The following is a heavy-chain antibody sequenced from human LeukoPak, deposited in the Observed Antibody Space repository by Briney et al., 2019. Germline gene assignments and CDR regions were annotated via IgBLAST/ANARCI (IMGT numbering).Heavy chain of an antibody. CDR3: ARDMNGGNFVYYYGMDV. V-gene: IGHV3-53*04. J-gene: IGHJ6*02. Sequence: GGSLRLSCAASGFTVSSNYMSWVRQAPGKGLGWVSVIYSGGSTYYADSVKGRFTISRHNSKNTLYLQMNSLRAEDTAVNYCARDMNGGNFVYYYGMDVWGQGTTVTVSS. CDR2: IYSGGST. CDR1: GFTVSSNY. D-gene: IGHD4-23*01.